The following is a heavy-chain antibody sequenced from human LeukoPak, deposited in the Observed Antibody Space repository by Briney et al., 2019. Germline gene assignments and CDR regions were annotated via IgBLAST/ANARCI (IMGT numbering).Heavy chain of an antibody. V-gene: IGHV4-39*07. CDR2: IYYSGST. Sequence: SETLSLTCTVSGHSISSSSYYWGWIRQPRGKGLEWIESIYYSGSTYYNPSLKSRVTISVDTSKNQFSLKLSSVTAADTAVYYCARESKEYSSSWYDYWGQGTLVTVSS. CDR1: GHSISSSSYY. J-gene: IGHJ4*02. CDR3: ARESKEYSSSWYDY. D-gene: IGHD6-13*01.